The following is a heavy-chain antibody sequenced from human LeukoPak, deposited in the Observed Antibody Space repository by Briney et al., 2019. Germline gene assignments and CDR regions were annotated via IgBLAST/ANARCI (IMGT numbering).Heavy chain of an antibody. D-gene: IGHD1-1*01. CDR2: ISVDNGKT. CDR3: ARVAEGEHYFDY. Sequence: ASVKVSCKASGYTFFYYGVTWVRQVPGQGLEWMGWISVDNGKTNYAQKLQGRVTLTTDITTSTAYMELRSLRSDDTAVYYCARVAEGEHYFDYWGQGTLVTVSS. CDR1: GYTFFYYG. J-gene: IGHJ4*02. V-gene: IGHV1-18*01.